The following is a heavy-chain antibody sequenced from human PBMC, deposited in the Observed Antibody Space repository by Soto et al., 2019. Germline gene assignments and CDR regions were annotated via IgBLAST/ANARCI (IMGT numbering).Heavy chain of an antibody. J-gene: IGHJ6*02. V-gene: IGHV6-1*01. Sequence: PSQTLSLTCAISGDSVSSNSAAWNWIRQSPSRGLEWLGRTYYRSKWYNDYAVSVKSRITINPDTSKNQFSLQLNSVTPEDTAVYYCARDPGIAAQGFRTGMDVWGQGTTVTVAS. CDR3: ARDPGIAAQGFRTGMDV. CDR1: GDSVSSNSAA. CDR2: TYYRSKWYN. D-gene: IGHD6-13*01.